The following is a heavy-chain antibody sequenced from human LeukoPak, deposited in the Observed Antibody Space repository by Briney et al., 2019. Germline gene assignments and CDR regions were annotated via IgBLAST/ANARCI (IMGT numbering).Heavy chain of an antibody. Sequence: SGTLSLTCALSGGSIITLNWWSWVRQPPGKGLEWIGETYHSGSPKYNPSLMGRVTISVDKSKSQFSLNLTSVTAADTAVYYCARGFGSGSYYYGWFDPWGQGTLVTVSS. CDR3: ARGFGSGSYYYGWFDP. CDR1: GGSIITLNW. CDR2: TYHSGSP. D-gene: IGHD3-10*01. J-gene: IGHJ5*02. V-gene: IGHV4-4*02.